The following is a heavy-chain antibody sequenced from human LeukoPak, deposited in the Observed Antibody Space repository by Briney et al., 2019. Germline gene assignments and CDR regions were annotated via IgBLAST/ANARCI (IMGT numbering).Heavy chain of an antibody. CDR2: IYSGGST. Sequence: GGSLRLSCAASGFTVSSNYMSWVRQAPGKGLEWVSVIYSGGSTYYADSVKGRFTISRDNSKNTLYLQMNSLRAEDTAVYYCANTPRGLLKYYFDYWGQGTLVTVSS. CDR1: GFTVSSNY. J-gene: IGHJ4*02. D-gene: IGHD5-18*01. CDR3: ANTPRGLLKYYFDY. V-gene: IGHV3-53*01.